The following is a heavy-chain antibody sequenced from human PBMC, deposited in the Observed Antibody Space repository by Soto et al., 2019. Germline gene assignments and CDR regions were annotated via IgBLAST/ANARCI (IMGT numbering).Heavy chain of an antibody. D-gene: IGHD2-2*02. V-gene: IGHV4-59*02. J-gene: IGHJ6*02. CDR1: FGSVSIYY. CDR2: IYYSGST. CDR3: ARDSDPYCSSTSCYTGYYYGMDV. Sequence: PSESLSLTCTVSFGSVSIYYWSCSRQPPGKGLEWIGYIYYSGSTNYNPSLKSRVTISVDTSKNQFSLKLSSVTAADTAVYYCARDSDPYCSSTSCYTGYYYGMDVWGQGTTVTVSS.